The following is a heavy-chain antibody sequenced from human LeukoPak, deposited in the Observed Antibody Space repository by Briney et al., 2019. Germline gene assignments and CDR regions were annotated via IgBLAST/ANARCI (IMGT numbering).Heavy chain of an antibody. V-gene: IGHV4-34*01. CDR3: ARHLCTTSTTCYTAFDI. D-gene: IGHD2-2*02. CDR1: GGSFSGYY. CDR2: IHYSGST. J-gene: IGHJ3*02. Sequence: PSETLSLTCAVNGGSFSGYYWGWIRQSPGRGLDWIGEIHYSGSTKYNPSLKSRVTISADTSKNQFSLKLSSVTAADTAIYYCARHLCTTSTTCYTAFDIWDQGTMVTVSS.